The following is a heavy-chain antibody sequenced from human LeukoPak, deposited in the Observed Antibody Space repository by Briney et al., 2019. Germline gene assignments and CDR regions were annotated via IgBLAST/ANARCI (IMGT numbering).Heavy chain of an antibody. V-gene: IGHV3-30*02. CDR3: AKGGKYDILTGFPRSRLLGDY. D-gene: IGHD3-9*01. CDR1: GFTFSSYE. Sequence: GGSLRLSCAASGFTFSSYEMNWVRQAPGKGLEWVAFIRYDGRNKYYADSVKGRFTISRDNSKNTLYLQMNSLRIEDTTVYYCAKGGKYDILTGFPRSRLLGDYWGQGTLVTVSS. J-gene: IGHJ4*02. CDR2: IRYDGRNK.